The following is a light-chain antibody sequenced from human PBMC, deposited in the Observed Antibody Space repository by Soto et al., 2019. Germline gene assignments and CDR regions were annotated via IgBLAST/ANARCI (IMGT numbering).Light chain of an antibody. CDR3: QQFSSFPRT. CDR1: QGISSF. CDR2: GAS. Sequence: DIQLTQSPSFLSASVGDRVTLTCRASQGISSFLSWYQQKPGKAPKLLIYGASTLQSGVPSRFSGSGSGTGFTLTISSLQPEDFATYYCQQFSSFPRTFGQGTKVEIK. J-gene: IGKJ1*01. V-gene: IGKV1-9*01.